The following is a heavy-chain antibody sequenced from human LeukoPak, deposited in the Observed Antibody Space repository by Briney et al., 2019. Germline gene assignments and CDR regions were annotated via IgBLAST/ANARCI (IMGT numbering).Heavy chain of an antibody. Sequence: SETLSLTCTVAGGSISSSSYYWGWIRQPPGKGLEWIGSIYYSGSTYYNPSLKSRVTISADTSKNQFYLMLSSVTAADTAVYYCARGKSSYRGYYYDSSGTHDPLLGGPPYFDYWGQGTLVTVSS. CDR2: IYYSGST. CDR1: GGSISSSSYY. D-gene: IGHD3-22*01. CDR3: ARGKSSYRGYYYDSSGTHDPLLGGPPYFDY. J-gene: IGHJ4*02. V-gene: IGHV4-39*07.